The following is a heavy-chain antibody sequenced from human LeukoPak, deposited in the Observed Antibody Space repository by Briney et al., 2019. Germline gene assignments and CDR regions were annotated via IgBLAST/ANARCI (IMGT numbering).Heavy chain of an antibody. V-gene: IGHV5-51*01. CDR1: GYTFHTYW. J-gene: IGHJ5*02. D-gene: IGHD2-2*02. Sequence: GESLKISCKGSGYTFHTYWIAWVRQMPGKGLEWMGIIYPGDSDTRYSPSFQGQVTFSADKSTNTAYLQWSSLKASDTAMYYCARIMGSAAILRGPFDPWGQGTLVTVSS. CDR2: IYPGDSDT. CDR3: ARIMGSAAILRGPFDP.